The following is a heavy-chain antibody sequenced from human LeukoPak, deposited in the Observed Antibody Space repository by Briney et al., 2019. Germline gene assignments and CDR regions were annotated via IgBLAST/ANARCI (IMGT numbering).Heavy chain of an antibody. CDR2: ISSSSSYI. CDR1: GFTFSSYS. V-gene: IGHV3-21*01. CDR3: ARDHPTIFGVVTPIDY. D-gene: IGHD3-3*01. Sequence: GGSLRLSCAASGFTFSSYSMNWVRQAPGKGLEWVSSISSSSSYIYYADSVKGRFTISRDNAKNSLYLQMNSLRAEDTAVYYCARDHPTIFGVVTPIDYWGQGTLVTVSS. J-gene: IGHJ4*02.